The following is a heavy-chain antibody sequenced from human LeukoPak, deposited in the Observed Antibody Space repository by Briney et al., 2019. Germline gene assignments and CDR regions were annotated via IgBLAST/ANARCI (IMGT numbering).Heavy chain of an antibody. J-gene: IGHJ4*02. CDR1: GGSFSGYY. D-gene: IGHD3-22*01. CDR3: ARDQFVISGYYPRFDY. V-gene: IGHV4-34*01. CDR2: INHSGST. Sequence: PSETLSLTCAVYGGSFSGYYWSWIRQPPGKGLEWIGEINHSGSTNYNPSLKSRVTISVDTSKNQFSLKLSSVTAADTAVYYCARDQFVISGYYPRFDYWGQGTLVTVSS.